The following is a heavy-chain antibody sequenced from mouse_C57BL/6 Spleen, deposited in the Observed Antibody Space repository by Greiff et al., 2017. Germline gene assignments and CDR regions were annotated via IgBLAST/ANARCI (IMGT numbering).Heavy chain of an antibody. CDR2: ISYSGST. J-gene: IGHJ4*01. CDR1: GYSITSGYD. D-gene: IGHD5-5*01. V-gene: IGHV3-1*01. Sequence: EVQLQQSGPGMVKPSQSLSLTCTVTGYSITSGYDWHWIRHFPGNKLEWMGYISYSGSTNYNPSLKSRISITHDTSKNPFFLKLNSVTTEDTATYYCARGAIYLYYAMDYWGQGTSVTVSS. CDR3: ARGAIYLYYAMDY.